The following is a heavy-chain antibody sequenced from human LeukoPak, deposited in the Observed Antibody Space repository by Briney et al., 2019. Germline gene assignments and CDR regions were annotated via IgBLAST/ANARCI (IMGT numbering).Heavy chain of an antibody. CDR2: TYYRSKWYN. D-gene: IGHD6-13*01. J-gene: IGHJ6*02. Sequence: SQTLSLTCAISGDSVSSNSAAWNWIRQSPSRGLEWLGRTYYRSKWYNDYAVSVKSRITINPDTSKNQFSLQRNSVTPEDTAVYYCAKTAAVFDYYYYGMDVWGQGTTVTVSS. V-gene: IGHV6-1*01. CDR1: GDSVSSNSAA. CDR3: AKTAAVFDYYYYGMDV.